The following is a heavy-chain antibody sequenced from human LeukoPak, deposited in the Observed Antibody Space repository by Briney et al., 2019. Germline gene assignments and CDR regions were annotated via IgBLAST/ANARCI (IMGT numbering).Heavy chain of an antibody. CDR3: ARGRQQMTYFDY. D-gene: IGHD6-13*01. Sequence: GRSLRLSCVASGFTFSSYWMSWVRQAPGQGLEWVANIKQYGSEKYYVDSVKGRFTISRDNAKNSLHLQVSSLRAEDTAVYYCARGRQQMTYFDYWGQGTLVTVSS. CDR2: IKQYGSEK. V-gene: IGHV3-7*03. J-gene: IGHJ4*02. CDR1: GFTFSSYW.